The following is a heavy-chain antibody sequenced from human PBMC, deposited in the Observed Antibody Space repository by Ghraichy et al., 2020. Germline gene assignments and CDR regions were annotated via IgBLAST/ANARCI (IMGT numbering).Heavy chain of an antibody. D-gene: IGHD6-19*01. J-gene: IGHJ3*02. Sequence: GALRLSCAASGFTFSTYAMHWVRQAPGKGLEWVAVISYDGSNKYYTDSVKGRFTISRDNSKNTLYLQMNSLRHDDTAVYYCARAQRVGTGDSSDWSGLSAFDIWGQGTRVTVSS. CDR3: ARAQRVGTGDSSDWSGLSAFDI. CDR1: GFTFSTYA. CDR2: ISYDGSNK. V-gene: IGHV3-30-3*01.